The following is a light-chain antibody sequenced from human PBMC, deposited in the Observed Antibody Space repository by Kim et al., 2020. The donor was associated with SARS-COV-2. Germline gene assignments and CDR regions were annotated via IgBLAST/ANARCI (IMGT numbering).Light chain of an antibody. J-gene: IGLJ3*02. V-gene: IGLV1-40*01. CDR1: SPSIGAGYN. Sequence: VTSSCSESSPSIGAGYNVHWYPQLPGTAPKLLIYGNSNRPSGVPARFSGSKAGTSASLAITGLQAEDEADYYCQSYGSSLSGPNWVFGGGTQLTVL. CDR3: QSYGSSLSGPNWV. CDR2: GNS.